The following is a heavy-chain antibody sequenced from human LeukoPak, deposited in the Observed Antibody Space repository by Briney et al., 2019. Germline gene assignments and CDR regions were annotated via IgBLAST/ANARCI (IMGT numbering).Heavy chain of an antibody. CDR3: ARPPYSSGLGGNWFDP. J-gene: IGHJ5*02. D-gene: IGHD6-19*01. CDR1: GASISSGSYS. Sequence: PSETLSLTCTVSGASISSGSYSWSWIRQPAGKGLEWIGRMYPSGSTNYNPSLKSRVTMSVDTSKNQFSLKLSSVTAADTAVYYCARPPYSSGLGGNWFDPWGQGTLVTVSS. CDR2: MYPSGST. V-gene: IGHV4-61*02.